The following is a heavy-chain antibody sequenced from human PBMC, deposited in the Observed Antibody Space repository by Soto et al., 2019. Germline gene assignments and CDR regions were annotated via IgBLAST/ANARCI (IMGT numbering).Heavy chain of an antibody. CDR1: GGSITNYY. J-gene: IGHJ4*02. CDR2: ISYSGST. V-gene: IGHV4-59*01. D-gene: IGHD3-3*01. CDR3: ARGWTGYYYYDF. Sequence: QVQLQESGPGVVKPSETLSLTCTVSGGSITNYYWNWIRQPPGKGLEWIGYISYSGSTNYNPSLKSRVTISVDTSKNQFSLKLSSVTAADTAVYFCARGWTGYYYYDFWGQRTLVAVSS.